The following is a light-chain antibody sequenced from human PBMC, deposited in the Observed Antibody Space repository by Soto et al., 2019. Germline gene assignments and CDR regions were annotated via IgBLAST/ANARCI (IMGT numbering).Light chain of an antibody. V-gene: IGKV3-20*01. CDR1: QSVSSTY. CDR3: QQYGGSPKT. Sequence: EIVVTQSPGTLSLSPGEGATLSCRGSQSVSSTYLAWYQQKPGQAPRLLIYSASSRATGIPDRFSGSGSGTDFTLTISRLEPEDFAVYFCQQYGGSPKTFGQGTKVDIK. J-gene: IGKJ1*01. CDR2: SAS.